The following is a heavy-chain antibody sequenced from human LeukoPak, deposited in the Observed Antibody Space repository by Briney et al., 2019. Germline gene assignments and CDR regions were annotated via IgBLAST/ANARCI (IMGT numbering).Heavy chain of an antibody. Sequence: ASTKVSCKASGYTFTGYYMHWVRQAPGQGLELMRWINPNSGVTNYAQKFQGRVTMTRDTSISTAYIELSRLRSDDTAVYYCAREIEWELPSSFDYWGQGTLVTVSS. D-gene: IGHD1-26*01. J-gene: IGHJ4*02. CDR3: AREIEWELPSSFDY. CDR2: INPNSGVT. CDR1: GYTFTGYY. V-gene: IGHV1-2*02.